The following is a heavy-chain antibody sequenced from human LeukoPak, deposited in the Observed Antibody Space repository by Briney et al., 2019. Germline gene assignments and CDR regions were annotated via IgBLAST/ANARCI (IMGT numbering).Heavy chain of an antibody. CDR1: GYTFTGYY. V-gene: IGHV1-2*04. CDR3: ARVRRWYNCSSTSCYEGGPYNWFDP. Sequence: ASVKVSCKASGYTFTGYYMHWVRQAPGQGLEWMGWINPNSGGTNYAQKFQGWVTMTRDTSISTAYMELSRLRSDDTAVYYCARVRRWYNCSSTSCYEGGPYNWFDPWGQGTLVTVSS. CDR2: INPNSGGT. J-gene: IGHJ5*02. D-gene: IGHD2-2*01.